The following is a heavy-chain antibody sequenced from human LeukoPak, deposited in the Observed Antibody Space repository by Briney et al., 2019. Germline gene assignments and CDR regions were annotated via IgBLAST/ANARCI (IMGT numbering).Heavy chain of an antibody. D-gene: IGHD6-13*01. CDR2: ISGSGGST. V-gene: IGHV3-23*01. Sequence: GGSLRLPCAASGFTFSSYAMSWVRQAPGKGLEWVSAISGSGGSTYYADSVKGRFTISRDNSKNTLYLQMNSLRAEDTAVYYCAKDGHSSSWYSRGWFDPWGQGTLVTVSS. CDR1: GFTFSSYA. CDR3: AKDGHSSSWYSRGWFDP. J-gene: IGHJ5*02.